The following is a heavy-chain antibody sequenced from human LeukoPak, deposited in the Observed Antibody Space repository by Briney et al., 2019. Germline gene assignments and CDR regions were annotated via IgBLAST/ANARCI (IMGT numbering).Heavy chain of an antibody. CDR1: GYTFTGHY. CDR3: ARVIFGGSPPSP. CDR2: INPNSGGT. J-gene: IGHJ5*02. D-gene: IGHD1-26*01. Sequence: GASVKVSCKASGYTFTGHYMHWVLHAPGQGLEWRGWINPNSGGTNYAQKFQGRVTMTRDTSISTAYMELSRLRSDDTAVYYCARVIFGGSPPSPWGQGTLVTVSS. V-gene: IGHV1-2*02.